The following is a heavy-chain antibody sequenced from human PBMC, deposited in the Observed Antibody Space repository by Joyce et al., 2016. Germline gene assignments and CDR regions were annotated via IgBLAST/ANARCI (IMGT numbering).Heavy chain of an antibody. CDR1: GGSISSSSYY. CDR2: IHDSRST. Sequence: QLQLQESGPGLVKPSETLSLTCTVSGGSISSSSYYWGWIRQPPGKGVEWIGSIHDSRSTYYNPTLKSRVTISVDTSKNQLSLKLSSVTAADTAVYYCARDQVLGAARHHGNWFDPWGQGTLVTVSS. CDR3: ARDQVLGAARHHGNWFDP. D-gene: IGHD6-6*01. V-gene: IGHV4-39*07. J-gene: IGHJ5*02.